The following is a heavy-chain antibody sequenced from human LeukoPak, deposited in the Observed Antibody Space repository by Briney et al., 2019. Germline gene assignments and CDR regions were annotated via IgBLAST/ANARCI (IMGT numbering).Heavy chain of an antibody. CDR1: GFTFSNYA. J-gene: IGHJ4*02. Sequence: PSGGSLRLSCAASGFTFSNYAMSWVRQAPGKGLEWVSAISGSGGTTYYADSVKGRFTISRDNSKNTVSLQMNSLRAEDAAVYYCAKEMLVYAMITAFDYWGQGSLVDVSS. V-gene: IGHV3-23*01. D-gene: IGHD3-16*01. CDR3: AKEMLVYAMITAFDY. CDR2: ISGSGGTT.